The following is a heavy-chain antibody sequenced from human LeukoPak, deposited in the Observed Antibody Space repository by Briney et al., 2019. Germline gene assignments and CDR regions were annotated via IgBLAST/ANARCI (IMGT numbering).Heavy chain of an antibody. CDR2: ISSSGSTI. J-gene: IGHJ4*02. Sequence: PGGSLRLSCAASGFTFSSYEMNWVRQAPGKGLEWVSYISSSGSTIYYADSVKGRFTISRDNAKNSLYLRMNILTAEDTAVYYCARAGVPAAIDYWGQGTLVTVSS. CDR3: ARAGVPAAIDY. V-gene: IGHV3-48*03. CDR1: GFTFSSYE. D-gene: IGHD2-2*01.